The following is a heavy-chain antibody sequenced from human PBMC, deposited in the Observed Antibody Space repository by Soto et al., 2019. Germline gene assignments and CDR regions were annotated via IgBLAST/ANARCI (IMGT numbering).Heavy chain of an antibody. CDR3: ARSGYSYHSKLDY. CDR1: GYTFTGYG. J-gene: IGHJ4*02. CDR2: ISAYNGNA. Sequence: ASVKVSCKASGYTFTGYGISWVRQAPGQGLEWMGWISAYNGNANYAQKLQGRVTMTTDTSTSTAYMELSSVTAADTAVYYCARSGYSYHSKLDYWGQGTLVTVSS. D-gene: IGHD5-18*01. V-gene: IGHV1-18*04.